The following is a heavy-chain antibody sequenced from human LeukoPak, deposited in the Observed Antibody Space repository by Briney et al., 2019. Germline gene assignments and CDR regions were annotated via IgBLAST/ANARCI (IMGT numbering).Heavy chain of an antibody. J-gene: IGHJ4*02. CDR2: IYYSGST. CDR1: GGSISSYY. V-gene: IGHV4-59*01. Sequence: PSETLSLTCTASGGSISSYYWSWIRQPSGKGLEWIGYIYYSGSTNYNPSLKSRVTISVDTSKNQFSLKLSSVTAADTAVYYCARRGYSGYDYFIENWGQGTLVTVSS. D-gene: IGHD5-12*01. CDR3: ARRGYSGYDYFIEN.